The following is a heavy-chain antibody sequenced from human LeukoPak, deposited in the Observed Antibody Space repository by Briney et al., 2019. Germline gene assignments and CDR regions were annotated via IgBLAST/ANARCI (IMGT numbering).Heavy chain of an antibody. J-gene: IGHJ4*02. CDR3: ARHLSQYSSGWYAIDY. Sequence: PSESLSLTCTVSGGSISSYYWSWIRQPPGKGLELIGYIYYSGSTNYNPSLKSRVTISVDTSKNQFSLKLSSVTAADTAVYYCARHLSQYSSGWYAIDYWGQGTLVTVSS. V-gene: IGHV4-59*08. CDR2: IYYSGST. D-gene: IGHD6-19*01. CDR1: GGSISSYY.